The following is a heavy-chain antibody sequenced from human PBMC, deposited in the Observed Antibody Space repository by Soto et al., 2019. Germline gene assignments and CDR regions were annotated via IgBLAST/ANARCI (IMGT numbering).Heavy chain of an antibody. Sequence: QVQLMQSGAEVKKSGSSVKVSCKASGGTFSTFAVTWVREAPGHGLEWRGGILPVFAKPTYARKFKGRLTITADRSMATAFMELSGLSSEDTALYYCAREPSKGDNWRYVGWFDPWGQGTLVTVSS. CDR3: AREPSKGDNWRYVGWFDP. V-gene: IGHV1-69*06. CDR2: ILPVFAKP. J-gene: IGHJ5*02. D-gene: IGHD1-20*01. CDR1: GGTFSTFA.